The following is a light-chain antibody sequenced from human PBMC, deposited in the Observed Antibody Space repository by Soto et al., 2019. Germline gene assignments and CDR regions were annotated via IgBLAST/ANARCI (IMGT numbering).Light chain of an antibody. Sequence: QSALTQPPSVSGAPGQRVTISCTESSSNIGAGYDVHWYQQLPGTAPKLLIYGNNNRPSGVPDRFSGSKSGTSASLAITGLQAEDEADYYCQSYDSSLSGLVFGTGTKVTVL. V-gene: IGLV1-40*01. J-gene: IGLJ1*01. CDR1: SSNIGAGYD. CDR2: GNN. CDR3: QSYDSSLSGLV.